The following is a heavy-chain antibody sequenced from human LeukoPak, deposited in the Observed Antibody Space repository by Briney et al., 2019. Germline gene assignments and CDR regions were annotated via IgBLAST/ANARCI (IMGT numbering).Heavy chain of an antibody. Sequence: GGSLRLSCAASGFTFSSYAMSWARQAPGKGLEWVSAISGSGGSTYYADSVKGRFTISRDNSKNTLYLQMNSLRAEDTAVYYCAKLSLYYYGSGSYFDYWGQGTLVTVSS. CDR2: ISGSGGST. J-gene: IGHJ4*02. CDR3: AKLSLYYYGSGSYFDY. CDR1: GFTFSSYA. V-gene: IGHV3-23*01. D-gene: IGHD3-10*01.